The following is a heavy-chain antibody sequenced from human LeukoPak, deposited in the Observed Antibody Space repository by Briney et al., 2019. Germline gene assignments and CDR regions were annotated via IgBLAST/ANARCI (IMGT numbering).Heavy chain of an antibody. CDR2: ISSSSTTI. CDR3: ATDRGRFFDY. D-gene: IGHD3-10*01. CDR1: GFTVSSNY. Sequence: GGSLRLSCAASGFTVSSNYMSWVRQAPGKGLEWVSFISSSSTTIYYADSVKGRFTISRDNAKNSLYLQMNSLRVEDTAVYYCATDRGRFFDYWGQGVLVTVSS. J-gene: IGHJ4*02. V-gene: IGHV3-48*01.